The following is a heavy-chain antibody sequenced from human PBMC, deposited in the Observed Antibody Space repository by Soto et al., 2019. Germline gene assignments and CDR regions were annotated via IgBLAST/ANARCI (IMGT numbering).Heavy chain of an antibody. V-gene: IGHV2-5*02. CDR2: IYGDDDK. D-gene: IGHD6-13*01. Sequence: QITLNESGPALVQPTQTLTLTCTFSGFSHTNSVVGVHSIRQPPGKPLEWLAVIYGDDDKRYNPSLDIRLTITKDTSNNQLVLTMTNMDPVDTATSYCAHNPSYSTNCYIRDDWFDSWGQATLVTVSS. CDR3: AHNPSYSTNCYIRDDWFDS. CDR1: GFSHTNSVVG. J-gene: IGHJ5*01.